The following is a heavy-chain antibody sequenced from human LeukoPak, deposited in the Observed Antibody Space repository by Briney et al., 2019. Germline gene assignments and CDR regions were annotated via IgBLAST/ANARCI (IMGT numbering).Heavy chain of an antibody. CDR1: GGSISSYY. CDR3: ARTKTRYSSGSPDYFDY. V-gene: IGHV4-59*01. CDR2: IYYSGGT. D-gene: IGHD6-19*01. J-gene: IGHJ4*02. Sequence: SETLSLTCTVSGGSISSYYWSWIRQPPGKGLEWIGYIYYSGGTNHNPSLKSRVTISVDTSKNQFSLKLSSVTAADTAVYYCARTKTRYSSGSPDYFDYWGQGTLVTVSS.